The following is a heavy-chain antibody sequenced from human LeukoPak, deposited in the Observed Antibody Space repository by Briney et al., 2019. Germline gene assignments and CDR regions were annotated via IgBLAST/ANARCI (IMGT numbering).Heavy chain of an antibody. CDR2: INTDGSSA. CDR3: AKDWDS. Sequence: GGSLRLSCAASGFTFNTYWMQWVRQAPGMGLVWVSRINTDGSSASYADSVKGRFTISRDNAENSLYLQMNSLRAEDTAVYYCAKDWDSWGQGTLVTVSS. CDR1: GFTFNTYW. J-gene: IGHJ4*02. V-gene: IGHV3-74*01.